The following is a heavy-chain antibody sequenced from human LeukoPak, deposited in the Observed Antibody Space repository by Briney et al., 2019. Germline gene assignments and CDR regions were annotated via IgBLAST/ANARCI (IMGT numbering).Heavy chain of an antibody. CDR2: IYYSGST. Sequence: PSETLSLTCTVSGGSISSYYWSWIRQPPGKGVEGIGYIYYSGSTKYNPSLQSRVTISVDTSKNQFSLQLSSLTVADTAVYYCARGPPGYSSSWYGGLSWFDPWGQGTLVTVSS. CDR1: GGSISSYY. V-gene: IGHV4-59*01. CDR3: ARGPPGYSSSWYGGLSWFDP. D-gene: IGHD6-13*01. J-gene: IGHJ5*02.